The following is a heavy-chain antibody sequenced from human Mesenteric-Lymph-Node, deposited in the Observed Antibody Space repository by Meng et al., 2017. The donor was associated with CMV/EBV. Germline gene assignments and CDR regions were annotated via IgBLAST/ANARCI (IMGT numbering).Heavy chain of an antibody. CDR3: TRHGNYLDV. D-gene: IGHD4-17*01. Sequence: ASVKVSCKASGYTFTSYYMHWVRQAPGQGLEWMGIINPSGGGTTYAQKFQGRVTMTRDTSISTAYMELISLTSDDTAVYYCTRHGNYLDVWGQGTTVTVSS. J-gene: IGHJ6*02. CDR1: GYTFTSYY. CDR2: INPSGGGT. V-gene: IGHV1-46*01.